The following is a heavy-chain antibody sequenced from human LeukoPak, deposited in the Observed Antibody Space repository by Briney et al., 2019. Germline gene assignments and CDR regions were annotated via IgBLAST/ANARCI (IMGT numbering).Heavy chain of an antibody. CDR1: GGSISSSSYY. D-gene: IGHD3-22*01. CDR2: IYYSGST. CDR3: ASFGGVPGGDSSGYFYY. V-gene: IGHV4-61*05. J-gene: IGHJ4*02. Sequence: PSETLSLTCTVSGGSISSSSYYWGWIRQPPGKGLEWIGYIYYSGSTYYNPSLKSRVTISVDTSKNQFSLKLSSVTAADTAVYYCASFGGVPGGDSSGYFYYWGQGTLVTVSS.